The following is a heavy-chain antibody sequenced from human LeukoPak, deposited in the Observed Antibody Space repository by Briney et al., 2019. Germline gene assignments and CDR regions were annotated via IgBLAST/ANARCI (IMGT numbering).Heavy chain of an antibody. CDR3: AGSRTGSFHGVDY. Sequence: PSETLSLTCAVYGGSFSNYYWTWIRQPPGKGLQWIGDIYHSGRTYYNPSLKSRVTISVDTSKNQFSLKLSSVTAADTAVYYCAGSRTGSFHGVDYWGQGTLVTVSS. CDR1: GGSFSNYY. D-gene: IGHD1-26*01. J-gene: IGHJ4*02. CDR2: IYHSGRT. V-gene: IGHV4-34*01.